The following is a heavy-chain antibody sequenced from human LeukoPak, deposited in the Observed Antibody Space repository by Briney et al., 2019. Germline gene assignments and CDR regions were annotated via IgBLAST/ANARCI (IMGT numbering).Heavy chain of an antibody. CDR2: ISGSGGST. V-gene: IGHV3-23*01. CDR3: AKDKYSSSWYANWFDP. J-gene: IGHJ5*02. D-gene: IGHD6-13*01. CDR1: GFTFSSYA. Sequence: GGSLRLSCAASGFTFSSYAMSWVRQAPGKGLEWVSAISGSGGSTYYADSVKGRFTISRDNSKNTPYLQMNSLRAEDTAVYYCAKDKYSSSWYANWFDPWGQGTLVTVSS.